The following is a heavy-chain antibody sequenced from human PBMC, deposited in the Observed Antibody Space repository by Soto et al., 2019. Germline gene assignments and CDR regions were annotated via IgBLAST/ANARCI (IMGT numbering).Heavy chain of an antibody. V-gene: IGHV6-1*01. D-gene: IGHD2-21*02. CDR2: TYYRSKWYN. J-gene: IGHJ6*02. Sequence: SQTLSLTCAISGDSVSSNSAAWNWIRQSPSRGLEWLGRTYYRSKWYNDYAVSVKSRITINPDTSKNQFSLQLNSVTPEDTAVYYCARDVVTATHLPYYYYYGMDVWGQGTTVTVSS. CDR3: ARDVVTATHLPYYYYYGMDV. CDR1: GDSVSSNSAA.